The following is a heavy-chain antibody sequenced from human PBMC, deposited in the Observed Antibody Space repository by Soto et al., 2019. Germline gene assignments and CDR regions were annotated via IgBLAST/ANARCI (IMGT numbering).Heavy chain of an antibody. Sequence: EVQLLESGGGLVQPGGSLRLSCTASGFMFTNFAMNLVRQAPGKGLEWVSGMSGSGVSTYYADSVRGRFTISRDVSKNTLYLQMNSLRVDDTAVYYCAKDRVAVAGRRSDFHYWGQGTLVTVSS. J-gene: IGHJ4*02. D-gene: IGHD6-19*01. CDR2: MSGSGVST. V-gene: IGHV3-23*01. CDR1: GFMFTNFA. CDR3: AKDRVAVAGRRSDFHY.